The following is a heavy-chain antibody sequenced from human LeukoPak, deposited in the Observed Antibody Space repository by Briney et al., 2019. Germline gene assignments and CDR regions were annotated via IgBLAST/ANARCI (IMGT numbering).Heavy chain of an antibody. Sequence: GGSLRLSCAASGFTFSNYWMHWVRQAPGKGLVWVSRINSDGSSTSYADSVKGRFTISRDNAKNSLYLQMNSLRAEDTAVYYCARDPPGGSYWRGVNYFDYWGQGTLVTVSS. V-gene: IGHV3-74*01. CDR1: GFTFSNYW. CDR3: ARDPPGGSYWRGVNYFDY. J-gene: IGHJ4*02. D-gene: IGHD1-26*01. CDR2: INSDGSST.